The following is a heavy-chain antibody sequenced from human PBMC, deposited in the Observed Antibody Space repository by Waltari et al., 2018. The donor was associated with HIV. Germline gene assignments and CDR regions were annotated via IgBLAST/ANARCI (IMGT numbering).Heavy chain of an antibody. D-gene: IGHD2-21*01. J-gene: IGHJ3*02. CDR2: IYWTNNK. Sequence: QITLRESGPTLVRPTQTLTLTCNFSGFSLATSGVGVGWIRQAPGKAPVWLALIYWTNNKSYNPSLKSRVTITKDTSKNQVLFTLTNVDPADTATYYCAHSLPGKLYSYYFDTWGQGTPVSVSS. V-gene: IGHV2-5*01. CDR3: AHSLPGKLYSYYFDT. CDR1: GFSLATSGVG.